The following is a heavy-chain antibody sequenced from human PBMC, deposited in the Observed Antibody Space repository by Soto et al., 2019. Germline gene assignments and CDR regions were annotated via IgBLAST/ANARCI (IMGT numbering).Heavy chain of an antibody. CDR2: ILSNDKK. V-gene: IGHV2-26*01. D-gene: IGHD3-3*01. CDR1: GFSLSSVTMG. CDR3: ARTRSASNFWSGGYAS. Sequence: QVTLKESGPVLVKPTETLTLTCTVSGFSLSSVTMGVSWIRQPPGKALEWLAHILSNDKKSYTPSLKSRLTISKDTTKRQVVRTMTNMESVDTATYFCARTRSASNFWSGGYASWGRGTLVTVSS. J-gene: IGHJ5*02.